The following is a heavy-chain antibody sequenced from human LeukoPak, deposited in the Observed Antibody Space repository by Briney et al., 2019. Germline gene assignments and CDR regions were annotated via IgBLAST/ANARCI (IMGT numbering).Heavy chain of an antibody. D-gene: IGHD1-1*01. CDR2: IDAYSGNT. J-gene: IGHJ6*03. Sequence: ASVKVSCKASGYTFTSSGISWVRQAPGQGLEWMGWIDAYSGNTDYAQKLQGRVTMTTDTSTATAYMELRSLRLDDTAVYYCARAGSYYYMDVWGKGTTVTVSS. V-gene: IGHV1-18*01. CDR3: ARAGSYYYMDV. CDR1: GYTFTSSG.